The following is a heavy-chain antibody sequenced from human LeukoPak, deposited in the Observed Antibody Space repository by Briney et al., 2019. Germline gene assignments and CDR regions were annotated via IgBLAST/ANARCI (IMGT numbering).Heavy chain of an antibody. J-gene: IGHJ5*02. D-gene: IGHD2/OR15-2a*01. CDR1: GFTFSSYG. V-gene: IGHV3-30*02. CDR2: IRYDGSNK. Sequence: PGGSLRLSCAASGFTFSSYGMHWVRQAPGKGLEWVAFIRYDGSNKYYADSVKGRFTISRDNSKNTLYLQMNRLRAEDTAVYYCTKDAYLGSNWLDPWGQGTLVTVSS. CDR3: TKDAYLGSNWLDP.